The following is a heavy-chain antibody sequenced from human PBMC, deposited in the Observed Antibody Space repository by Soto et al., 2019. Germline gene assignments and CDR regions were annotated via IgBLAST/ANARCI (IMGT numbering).Heavy chain of an antibody. CDR3: ARAYYPSSLYGMDV. V-gene: IGHV1-18*04. J-gene: IGHJ6*02. D-gene: IGHD3-16*01. Sequence: ASVKVSCQASGYTFTSYGISWVRQAPGQGLEWMGWISAYNGNTNDAQKLQGRVTMTTDTSTSTAYMELRSLRSDDTAVYYCARAYYPSSLYGMDVWGQGTTVTVS. CDR2: ISAYNGNT. CDR1: GYTFTSYG.